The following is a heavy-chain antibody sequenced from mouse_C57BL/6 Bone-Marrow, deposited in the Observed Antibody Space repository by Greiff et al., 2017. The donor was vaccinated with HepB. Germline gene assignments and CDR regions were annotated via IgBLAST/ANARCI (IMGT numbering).Heavy chain of an antibody. CDR3: ARSPHYDYDAHYFDY. V-gene: IGHV3-8*01. CDR1: GYSITSDY. CDR2: ISYSGST. Sequence: DVKLVESGPGLAKPSQTLSLTCSVTGYSITSDYWNWIRKFPGNKLEYMGYISYSGSTYYNPSLKSRISITRDTSKNQYYLQLNSVTTEDTATYYCARSPHYDYDAHYFDYWGQGTTLTVSS. J-gene: IGHJ2*01. D-gene: IGHD2-4*01.